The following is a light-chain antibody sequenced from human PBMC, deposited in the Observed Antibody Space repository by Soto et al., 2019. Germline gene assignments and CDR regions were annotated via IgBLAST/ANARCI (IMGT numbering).Light chain of an antibody. Sequence: QSVLTQPPSVSAAPGQTVTISCSGSSSNIGNNYVSWYQQFPGTAPKVLIHDNIKRPSGIPDRFSGSKSGTSATLRITGIQTGDEADYYCGTWDSSLNAGWVFGRGTKLTVL. CDR3: GTWDSSLNAGWV. CDR1: SSNIGNNY. V-gene: IGLV1-51*01. J-gene: IGLJ3*02. CDR2: DNI.